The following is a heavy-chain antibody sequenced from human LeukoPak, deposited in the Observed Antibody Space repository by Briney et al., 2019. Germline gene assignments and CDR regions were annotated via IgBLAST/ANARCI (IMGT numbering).Heavy chain of an antibody. D-gene: IGHD3-22*01. Sequence: GGSLRLSCAASGFTFSSYGMHWVRQAPGKGLEWVAFIRYDGSNKYYADSVKGRFTISRDNSKNTLYLQMNSLRAEDTAVYYCAKDYYYDSSGFTEDYFDYWGQGTLATVSS. CDR2: IRYDGSNK. J-gene: IGHJ4*02. CDR3: AKDYYYDSSGFTEDYFDY. V-gene: IGHV3-30*02. CDR1: GFTFSSYG.